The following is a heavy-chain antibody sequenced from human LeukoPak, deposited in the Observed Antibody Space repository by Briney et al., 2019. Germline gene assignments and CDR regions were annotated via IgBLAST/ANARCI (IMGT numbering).Heavy chain of an antibody. V-gene: IGHV3-23*01. CDR1: GFTFSSYA. CDR3: AKDPRYGSGSYFDY. D-gene: IGHD3-10*01. Sequence: PGGSLRLSCAASGFTFSSYAMSWVRQAPGKGLEWVSAISGSGGSTYYADSVKGRFTISRDNSNNTLYLQMNSLRAEDTAVYYCAKDPRYGSGSYFDYWGQGTLVTVSS. J-gene: IGHJ4*02. CDR2: ISGSGGST.